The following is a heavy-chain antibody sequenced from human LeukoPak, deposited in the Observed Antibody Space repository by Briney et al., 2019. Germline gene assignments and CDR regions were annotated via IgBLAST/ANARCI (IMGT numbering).Heavy chain of an antibody. V-gene: IGHV4-59*01. J-gene: IGHJ4*02. CDR2: IYYSGST. Sequence: SETLSLTRTVSGGSLSTYYWSWIRQPPGKGLEWIGYIYYSGSTNYNPSLKSRVTISVDTSKNQFSLKLSSVTAADTAVYYCARSSSGYYFDYWGQGTLVTVFS. CDR3: ARSSSGYYFDY. CDR1: GGSLSTYY. D-gene: IGHD3-22*01.